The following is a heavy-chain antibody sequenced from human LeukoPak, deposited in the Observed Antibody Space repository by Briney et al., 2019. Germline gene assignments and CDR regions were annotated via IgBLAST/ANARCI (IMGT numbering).Heavy chain of an antibody. CDR2: INPSGGST. D-gene: IGHD3-22*01. Sequence: ASVKVSCKASGYTFTSYYMHWVRQAPGQGLEWMGIINPSGGSTSYAQKFQGRVTMTRDTSTSTVYMELSSLRSEDTAVYYCARATYYYAYSGLPTPGLSDYWGRGTLVTVSS. CDR3: ARATYYYAYSGLPTPGLSDY. V-gene: IGHV1-46*01. CDR1: GYTFTSYY. J-gene: IGHJ4*02.